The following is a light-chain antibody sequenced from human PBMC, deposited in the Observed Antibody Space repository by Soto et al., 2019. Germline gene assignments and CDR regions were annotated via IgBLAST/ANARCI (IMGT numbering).Light chain of an antibody. Sequence: QSALTQPRSVSGSPGQSVTISCTGTSSVIGAYNYVSWYQQHPGKAPKLMIYTVTNRPSGVPDRFSGSKSDNTASLTISGLQADYEADYYCCSYASSSSYVFGTGTKVTVL. J-gene: IGLJ1*01. CDR3: CSYASSSSYV. V-gene: IGLV2-11*01. CDR2: TVT. CDR1: SSVIGAYNY.